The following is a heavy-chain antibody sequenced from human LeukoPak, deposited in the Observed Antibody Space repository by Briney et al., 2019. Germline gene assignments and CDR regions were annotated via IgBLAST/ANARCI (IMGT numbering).Heavy chain of an antibody. CDR1: GYTFTTFP. Sequence: ASVKVSCKPSGYTFTTFPINWVRQAPGQGLEWLGWINTTTGNPTYAQGLTGQFVFSSDTSVSTAYLQITSLKAEDIGVYYCARGHDTTGYFAYWGRGSLVSVSS. CDR2: INTTTGNP. CDR3: ARGHDTTGYFAY. J-gene: IGHJ4*02. D-gene: IGHD3-9*01. V-gene: IGHV7-4-1*02.